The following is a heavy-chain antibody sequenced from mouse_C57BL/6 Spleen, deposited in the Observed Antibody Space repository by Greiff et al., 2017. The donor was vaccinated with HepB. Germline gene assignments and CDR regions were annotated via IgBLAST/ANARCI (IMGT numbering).Heavy chain of an antibody. CDR1: GYSITSGYY. D-gene: IGHD2-4*01. CDR3: AKGYDYDPDWYFDV. CDR2: ISYDGSN. Sequence: VQLKESGPGLVKPSQSLSLTCSVTGYSITSGYYWNWIRQFPGNKLEWMGYISYDGSNNYNPSLKNRISITRDTSKNQFFLKLNSVTTEDTATYYCAKGYDYDPDWYFDVWGTGTTVTVSS. V-gene: IGHV3-6*01. J-gene: IGHJ1*03.